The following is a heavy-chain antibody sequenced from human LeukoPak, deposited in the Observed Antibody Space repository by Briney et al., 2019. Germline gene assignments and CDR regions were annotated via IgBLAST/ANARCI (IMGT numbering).Heavy chain of an antibody. Sequence: GGSLRLSCAASGFTFSSYSMNWVRQAPGKGLEWVSYISSSSSTIYYADSVKGRFTISRDNAMNSVYLQMNSLRAEDTAVYYCARGLQDILTGYYQDYFDYWGQGTLVTVSS. J-gene: IGHJ4*02. CDR2: ISSSSSTI. V-gene: IGHV3-48*01. CDR1: GFTFSSYS. D-gene: IGHD3-9*01. CDR3: ARGLQDILTGYYQDYFDY.